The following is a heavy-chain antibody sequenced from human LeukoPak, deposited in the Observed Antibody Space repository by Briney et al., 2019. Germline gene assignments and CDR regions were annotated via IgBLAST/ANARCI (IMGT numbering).Heavy chain of an antibody. Sequence: GGSLRLSCTASGFIFGDYVMNWVRQAPGKGLDWVSVISGPGTSTSYGNSVKGRFTISRDDSKNTVFLQMNSLRAEDTAVYYCARGGWVSSDAFDVWGQGTMVTVSS. CDR2: ISGPGTST. CDR3: ARGGWVSSDAFDV. CDR1: GFIFGDYV. V-gene: IGHV3-23*01. J-gene: IGHJ3*01. D-gene: IGHD5/OR15-5a*01.